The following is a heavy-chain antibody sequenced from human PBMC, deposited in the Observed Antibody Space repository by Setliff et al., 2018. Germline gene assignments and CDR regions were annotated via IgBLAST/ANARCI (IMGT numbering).Heavy chain of an antibody. CDR3: AKEHVVISFVNNIHHHYGMDV. D-gene: IGHD2-21*01. CDR2: INDSGTT. V-gene: IGHV4-34*01. Sequence: PSETLSLTCTVYGVSFSNYYWGWIRQSPGKGLEWIGEINDSGTTNYSPSLKSRVTISADTSQNHFSPRMSSVSAADTAVYFCAKEHVVISFVNNIHHHYGMDVWGQGTTVTVSS. J-gene: IGHJ6*02. CDR1: GVSFSNYY.